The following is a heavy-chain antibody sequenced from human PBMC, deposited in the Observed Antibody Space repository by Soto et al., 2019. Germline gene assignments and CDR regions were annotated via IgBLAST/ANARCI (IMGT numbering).Heavy chain of an antibody. Sequence: GGSLRLSCTASGFTFSDYYMSWIRKAPGKGLERVSYISSSSSYTNYADSAKGRLTISRDNAKNSQYLQMNSLRAEDTAVYYCARGRRNSYGLYYFDYWGQGTLVTVSS. CDR2: ISSSSSYT. CDR1: GFTFSDYY. D-gene: IGHD5-18*01. V-gene: IGHV3-11*06. J-gene: IGHJ4*02. CDR3: ARGRRNSYGLYYFDY.